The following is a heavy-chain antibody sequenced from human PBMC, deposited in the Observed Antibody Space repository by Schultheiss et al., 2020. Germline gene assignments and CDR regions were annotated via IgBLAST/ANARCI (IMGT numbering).Heavy chain of an antibody. CDR3: ARDRWELLIGKYYGMDV. CDR2: IKQDGSEK. J-gene: IGHJ6*02. D-gene: IGHD1-26*01. Sequence: GGSLRLSCAASGFTFSSYSMNWVRQAPGKGLEWVANIKQDGSEKYYVDSVKGRFTISRDNAKNSLYLQMNSLRAEDTAVYYCARDRWELLIGKYYGMDVWGQGTTVTVSS. V-gene: IGHV3-7*01. CDR1: GFTFSSYS.